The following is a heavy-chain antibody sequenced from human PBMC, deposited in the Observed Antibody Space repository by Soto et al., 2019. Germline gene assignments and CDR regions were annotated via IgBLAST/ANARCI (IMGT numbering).Heavy chain of an antibody. Sequence: QVQLVESGGGVVQPGRSLRLSCAASGFTFSSYAMHWVRQAPGKGLEWVAVISYDGSNKYYADSVKGRFTISRDNSKNTLDLQMNSLRAEDTAVYYCARVRYYYGSGSYYRYYYYGMDVWGQGTTVTVSS. CDR3: ARVRYYYGSGSYYRYYYYGMDV. D-gene: IGHD3-10*01. CDR2: ISYDGSNK. V-gene: IGHV3-30-3*01. CDR1: GFTFSSYA. J-gene: IGHJ6*02.